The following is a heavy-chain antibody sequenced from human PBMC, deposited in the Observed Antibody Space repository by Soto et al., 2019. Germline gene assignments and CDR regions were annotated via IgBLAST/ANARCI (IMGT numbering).Heavy chain of an antibody. J-gene: IGHJ2*01. Sequence: QVQLQQWGAGPLRPLETLSLTCGVSGGSFSGYYWAWIRQSAGKGLEGIGEINDRGSINYNPSLKSRVSISVDTSKNHYSLNLRSVTAADTAVYYCARESHDILTGPPWVWYFDLWGRGTLVTVSS. CDR3: ARESHDILTGPPWVWYFDL. V-gene: IGHV4-34*01. CDR2: INDRGSI. D-gene: IGHD3-9*01. CDR1: GGSFSGYY.